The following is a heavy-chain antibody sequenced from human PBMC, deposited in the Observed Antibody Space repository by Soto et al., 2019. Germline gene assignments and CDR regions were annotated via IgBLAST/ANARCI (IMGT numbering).Heavy chain of an antibody. Sequence: GESLRLSCAASGFTFSGYWMSWVRQAPGKGLEWVANIKQDGSEKYYVDSVKGRFTISRDNAKNSLYLQMNSLRAEDTAAYYCATDDSTHHAFDLWGQGTMVTVSS. CDR1: GFTFSGYW. CDR3: ATDDSTHHAFDL. D-gene: IGHD6-13*01. V-gene: IGHV3-7*01. J-gene: IGHJ3*01. CDR2: IKQDGSEK.